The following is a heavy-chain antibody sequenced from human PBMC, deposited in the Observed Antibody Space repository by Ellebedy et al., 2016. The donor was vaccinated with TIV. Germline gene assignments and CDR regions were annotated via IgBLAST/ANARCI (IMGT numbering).Heavy chain of an antibody. Sequence: AASVKVSCKASGYSFSDYDINGVRQAAGQGLEGMGRVNPNSGKADYAQKFQGRVTMTRNTSITTVYMELSGLKSEDTAMYFGARKGRRPSLWFDPWGQGTLVTVSS. J-gene: IGHJ5*02. D-gene: IGHD6-6*01. V-gene: IGHV1-8*01. CDR1: GYSFSDYD. CDR3: ARKGRRPSLWFDP. CDR2: VNPNSGKA.